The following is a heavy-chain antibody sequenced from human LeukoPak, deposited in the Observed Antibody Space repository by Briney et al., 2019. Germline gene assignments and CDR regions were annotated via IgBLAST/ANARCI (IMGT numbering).Heavy chain of an antibody. D-gene: IGHD3-22*01. V-gene: IGHV4-30-4*08. CDR3: ARDHPLRYDSSGHGFDP. Sequence: SQTLSLTCTVSGGSISSGDYYWSWIRQPPGKGLEWIGYIYHSGSTYYNPSLKSRVTISVDRSKNQFSLKLSSVTAADTAVYYCARDHPLRYDSSGHGFDPWGQGTLVTVSS. J-gene: IGHJ5*02. CDR1: GGSISSGDYY. CDR2: IYHSGST.